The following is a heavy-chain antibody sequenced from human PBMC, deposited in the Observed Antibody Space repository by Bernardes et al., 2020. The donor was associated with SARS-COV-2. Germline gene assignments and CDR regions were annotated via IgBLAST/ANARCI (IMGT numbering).Heavy chain of an antibody. CDR2: ISAIGGST. D-gene: IGHD6-6*01. CDR1: GFTFSKNA. J-gene: IGHJ6*02. CDR3: SKNAKYSSSSMEG. V-gene: IGHV3-23*01. Sequence: GGSLRLSCVASGFTFSKNAMTWVRQVPGKGLEWVSAISAIGGSTYYAESVKGRFTISRDNSRNTLYLEMNSLRAEDTAVYYCSKNAKYSSSSMEGWGQGTTVTVS.